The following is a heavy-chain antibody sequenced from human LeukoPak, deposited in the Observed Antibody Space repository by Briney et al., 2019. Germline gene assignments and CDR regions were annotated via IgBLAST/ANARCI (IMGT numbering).Heavy chain of an antibody. CDR1: GFTFSSSD. J-gene: IGHJ4*02. CDR3: ASARALYGYSGYDEPYFDY. V-gene: IGHV3-30*03. D-gene: IGHD5-12*01. Sequence: GGSLSHSCAASGFTFSSSDLHWVRQAPGKGLEWVAVISYDGSNKYYADSVKGRFTISRDYSKNTLFLQMNSLRAEDTAVYYCASARALYGYSGYDEPYFDYWGQGTRVTVSS. CDR2: ISYDGSNK.